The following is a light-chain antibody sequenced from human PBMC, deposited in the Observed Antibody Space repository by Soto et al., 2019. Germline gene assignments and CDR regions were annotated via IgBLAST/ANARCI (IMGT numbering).Light chain of an antibody. CDR2: GAS. Sequence: IVVTQSPSTLSLSPGARPTLSCRASQSVSRSYLAWYQQNHGQAPRVXIYGASSRATGIPDRFSGSGYGTDFTLTISRLETEDFAVYYCQQHGSSPPTFGQGTRLEIK. CDR1: QSVSRSY. CDR3: QQHGSSPPT. J-gene: IGKJ5*01. V-gene: IGKV3-20*01.